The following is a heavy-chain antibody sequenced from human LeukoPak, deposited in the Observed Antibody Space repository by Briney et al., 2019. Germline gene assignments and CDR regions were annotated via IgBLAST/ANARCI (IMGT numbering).Heavy chain of an antibody. Sequence: SVKVSCKASGGTFSSYAISWVRQAPGQGLEWMGGIIPIFGTANYAQKFQGRVTITADESTSTAYMELSSLRSEDTAVYYCARDVVTSSPGYSSSWHYFDYRGQGTLVTISS. CDR3: ARDVVTSSPGYSSSWHYFDY. V-gene: IGHV1-69*13. J-gene: IGHJ4*02. D-gene: IGHD6-13*01. CDR2: IIPIFGTA. CDR1: GGTFSSYA.